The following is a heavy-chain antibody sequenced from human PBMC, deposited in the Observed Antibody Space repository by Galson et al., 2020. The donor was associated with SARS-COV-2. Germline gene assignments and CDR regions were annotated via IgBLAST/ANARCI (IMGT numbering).Heavy chain of an antibody. CDR2: INPSGGGT. CDR3: ARDRSLVAGRYFDY. V-gene: IGHV1-46*01. J-gene: IGHJ4*02. CDR1: GYTFSDYY. Sequence: ASVKVSCKASGYTFSDYYINWVRQAPGQGLEWMGMINPSGGGTTYAQKFQNRVTMTTDTSTSTVYMDLSSLRSEDTAVYSCARDRSLVAGRYFDYWGQGTLVTVSS. D-gene: IGHD6-19*01.